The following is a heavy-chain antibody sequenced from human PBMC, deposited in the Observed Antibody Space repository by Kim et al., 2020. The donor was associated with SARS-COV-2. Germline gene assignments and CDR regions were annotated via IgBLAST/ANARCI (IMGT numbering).Heavy chain of an antibody. D-gene: IGHD3-16*01. CDR3: ASKGLRFLDLDY. CDR2: IIPIFGTA. J-gene: IGHJ4*02. Sequence: SVKVSCKASGGTFSSYDISWVRQAPGQGLEWMGGIIPIFGTANYAQKFQGRVTITADESTSTAYMELSSLRSEDTAVYYCASKGLRFLDLDYWGQGTLVTVSS. V-gene: IGHV1-69*13. CDR1: GGTFSSYD.